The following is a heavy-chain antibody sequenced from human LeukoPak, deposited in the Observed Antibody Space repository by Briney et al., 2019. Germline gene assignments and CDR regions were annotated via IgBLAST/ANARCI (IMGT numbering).Heavy chain of an antibody. CDR2: IYWDDDK. CDR1: GFSLTTRPLG. CDR3: AHRPEMQDCSSTSCYHPVGYYFDY. Sequence: ESGPTLVNPTQTLTLTCSFSGFSLTTRPLGVGWIRQPPGKALEWLAVIYWDDDKRYSPSLKSRLTITKDTSKNQVVLTMTNMDPVDTATYYCAHRPEMQDCSSTSCYHPVGYYFDYWGQGTLVTVSS. J-gene: IGHJ4*02. D-gene: IGHD2-2*01. V-gene: IGHV2-5*02.